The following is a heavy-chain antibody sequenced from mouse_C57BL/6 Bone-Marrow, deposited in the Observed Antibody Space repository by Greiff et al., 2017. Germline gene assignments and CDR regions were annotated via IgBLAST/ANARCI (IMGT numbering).Heavy chain of an antibody. V-gene: IGHV1-39*01. J-gene: IGHJ4*01. D-gene: IGHD2-4*01. CDR3: ARGYDYDYAMDY. Sequence: EVQLQQSGPELVKPGASVKISCKASGYSFTDYNMNWVKQSNGKSFEWIGVINPNYGTTSYNQKFKCKATLTVDQSSSTAYMQLNSLTSEDSAVDYCARGYDYDYAMDYWGQGTSVTGSS. CDR2: INPNYGTT. CDR1: GYSFTDYN.